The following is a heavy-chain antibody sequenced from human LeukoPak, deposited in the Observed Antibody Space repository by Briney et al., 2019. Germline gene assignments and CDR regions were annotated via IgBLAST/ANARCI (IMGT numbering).Heavy chain of an antibody. V-gene: IGHV3-53*01. Sequence: GGSLRLSCAASGLTVTDNYFSWVRQAPGKGLEWGSVIFPDGRTYHADSVKGRFTTSRDRPKNTLLLQMNSLRADDTALYHCARTNTVYGDFDYWGQGILVTVSS. J-gene: IGHJ4*02. CDR1: GLTVTDNY. CDR2: IFPDGRT. CDR3: ARTNTVYGDFDY. D-gene: IGHD2/OR15-2a*01.